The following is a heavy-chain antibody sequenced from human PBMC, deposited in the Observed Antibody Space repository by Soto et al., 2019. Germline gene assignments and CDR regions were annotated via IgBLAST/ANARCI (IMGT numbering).Heavy chain of an antibody. CDR2: IDPSDSQT. D-gene: IGHD3-22*01. V-gene: IGHV5-10-1*01. J-gene: IGHJ4*02. Sequence: GESLKISCRGSGYSFAGYWITWVRQKPGKGLEWMGRIDPSDSQTYYSPSFRGHVTISVTKSITTVFLQWSSLRASDTAMYYCARQIYDSDTGPNFQYYFDSWGQGTPVTVS. CDR3: ARQIYDSDTGPNFQYYFDS. CDR1: GYSFAGYW.